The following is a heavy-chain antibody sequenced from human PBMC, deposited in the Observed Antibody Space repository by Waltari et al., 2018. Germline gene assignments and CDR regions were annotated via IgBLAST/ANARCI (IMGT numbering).Heavy chain of an antibody. CDR1: GFTFSRHW. Sequence: EVQLVESGGDLVQPGGSLRLSCAASGFTFSRHWMNWVRQAPGKGREWVANIKHDGRVQYYVDSVKGRFTISRDDAKNSLYLQMNTLGAEDTALYYCARGEYGDYVGWNFDLWGRGTLVTVSS. CDR2: IKHDGRVQ. CDR3: ARGEYGDYVGWNFDL. J-gene: IGHJ2*01. D-gene: IGHD4-17*01. V-gene: IGHV3-7*01.